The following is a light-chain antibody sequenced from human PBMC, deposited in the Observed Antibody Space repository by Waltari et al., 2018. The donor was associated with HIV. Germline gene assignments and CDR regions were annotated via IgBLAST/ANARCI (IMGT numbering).Light chain of an antibody. J-gene: IGLJ1*01. Sequence: QSVLTQPPSASGTPGQRVTISCSGSSSNIGSNYVYWYQQLPGTAPKRRSYRNNHRPSGVPDQFSGSKSGTSASLAISGLRSEDEADYYCAAWDDSLSVVYVFGTGTKVTVL. CDR2: RNN. CDR1: SSNIGSNY. V-gene: IGLV1-47*01. CDR3: AAWDDSLSVVYV.